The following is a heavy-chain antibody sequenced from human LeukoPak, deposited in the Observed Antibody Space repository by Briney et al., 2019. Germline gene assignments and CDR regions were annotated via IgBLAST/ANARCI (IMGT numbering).Heavy chain of an antibody. D-gene: IGHD3-3*01. CDR1: GGSFSGYY. CDR3: ARGYRVYDFWSGYSLSDWFDP. Sequence: PSETLSLTCAVYGGSFSGYYWSWIRQPPGKGLEWIGEINHSGSTNYNPSLKSRVTISVDTSKNQSSLKLSSVTAADTAVYYCARGYRVYDFWSGYSLSDWFDPWGQGTLVTVSS. CDR2: INHSGST. J-gene: IGHJ5*02. V-gene: IGHV4-34*01.